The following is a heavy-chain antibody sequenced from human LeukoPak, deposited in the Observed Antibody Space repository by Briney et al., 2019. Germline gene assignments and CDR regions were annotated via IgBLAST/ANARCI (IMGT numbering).Heavy chain of an antibody. Sequence: GGSLRLSCAASGFTFSSYAMSWVRQAPGKGLEWVSAISGSGSSTYYADSVKGRFTISRDNSQNTLFLQMNSLRAEDTAVYYCARATNYYYDSSGYAPDFDYWGQGTLVTVSS. D-gene: IGHD3-22*01. J-gene: IGHJ4*02. CDR3: ARATNYYYDSSGYAPDFDY. V-gene: IGHV3-23*01. CDR2: ISGSGSST. CDR1: GFTFSSYA.